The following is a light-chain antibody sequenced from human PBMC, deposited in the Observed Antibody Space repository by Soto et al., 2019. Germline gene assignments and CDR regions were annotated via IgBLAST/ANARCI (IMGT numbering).Light chain of an antibody. CDR2: TAS. V-gene: IGKV1-39*01. CDR1: QSISNY. CDR3: PHTYSTPRK. J-gene: IGKJ1*01. Sequence: DVQMTQSPSSLSASVGDRVTITCRASQSISNYLNWYQQTPGKAPKLLIYTASSLQTGVPSRFSGSGSGTDVTLTISRLHPEDFATYYCPHTYSTPRKFGQGTKVAIK.